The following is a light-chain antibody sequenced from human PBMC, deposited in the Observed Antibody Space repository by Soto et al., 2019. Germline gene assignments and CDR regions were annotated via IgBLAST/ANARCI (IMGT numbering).Light chain of an antibody. CDR2: EVS. V-gene: IGLV2-14*01. Sequence: QSVLTQPASVSGSPGQSITISCTGTSSDVGGYKYVSWYQQHPGKAPKLMIYEVSDRPSGVSNRFSGSKSGNTASLTISGLQAEDEADYYCNSYTSSSTGVFGGGTKLTVL. J-gene: IGLJ3*02. CDR3: NSYTSSSTGV. CDR1: SSDVGGYKY.